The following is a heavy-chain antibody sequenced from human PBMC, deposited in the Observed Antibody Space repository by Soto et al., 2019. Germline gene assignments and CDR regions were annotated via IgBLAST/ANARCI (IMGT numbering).Heavy chain of an antibody. J-gene: IGHJ5*02. Sequence: SENLSLTCTVSGGSISSSSYYWGWIRHPPGKGLEWIGSIYYSGSTYYNPSLKSRVTISVDTSKNQFSLKLSSVTAADTAVYYCARQGNDLWSGYPGNLFDLWSQGTLDIVSS. CDR1: GGSISSSSYY. CDR3: ARQGNDLWSGYPGNLFDL. V-gene: IGHV4-39*01. D-gene: IGHD3-3*01. CDR2: IYYSGST.